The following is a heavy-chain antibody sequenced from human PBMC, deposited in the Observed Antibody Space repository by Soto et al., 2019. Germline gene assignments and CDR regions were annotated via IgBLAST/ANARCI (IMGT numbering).Heavy chain of an antibody. D-gene: IGHD1-26*01. V-gene: IGHV3-23*01. J-gene: IGHJ6*02. CDR2: ITAATGTT. CDR1: GFTFGSYG. CDR3: AKAKGRSNFYYSGLDV. Sequence: GGSLRLSCAASGFTFGSYGMTWVRQAPGKGLECVSGITAATGTTYYADSVKGRFTISRDPSTNTLFLQMNSLRAADSAVYYCAKAKGRSNFYYSGLDVWGQGTTVTVSS.